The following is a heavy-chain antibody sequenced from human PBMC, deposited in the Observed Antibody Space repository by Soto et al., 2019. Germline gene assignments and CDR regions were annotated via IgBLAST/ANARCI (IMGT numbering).Heavy chain of an antibody. J-gene: IGHJ4*02. CDR2: ITGSDGGT. V-gene: IGHV3-23*01. CDR3: IGSFPF. Sequence: GGSLRLSCAASGFTFSNSGMNWVRQAPGKGPEWVSSITGSDGGTYYADSVKGRFTISRDKSSNTLFLQMNSLRAEDTAVYYCIGSFPFWGQGTLVTVSS. D-gene: IGHD3-10*01. CDR1: GFTFSNSG.